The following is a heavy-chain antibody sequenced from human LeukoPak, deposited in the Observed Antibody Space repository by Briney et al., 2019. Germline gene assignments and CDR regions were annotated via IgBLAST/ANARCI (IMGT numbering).Heavy chain of an antibody. CDR3: ARDRYSSGWLDFGY. CDR2: ISGSAHKI. V-gene: IGHV3-23*01. D-gene: IGHD6-19*01. J-gene: IGHJ4*02. CDR1: GFTFSNYA. Sequence: GGSLRLSCVASGFTFSNYAMSWVRQAPEKGLDWVSVISGSAHKIRYADSVKGRFTISRDNSENTLYLQMNSLRAEDTAVYYCARDRYSSGWLDFGYWGQGTLVTVSS.